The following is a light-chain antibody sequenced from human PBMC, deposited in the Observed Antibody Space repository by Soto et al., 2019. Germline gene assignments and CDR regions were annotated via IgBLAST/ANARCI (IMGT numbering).Light chain of an antibody. CDR2: GAS. CDR3: QQYNNWPLT. Sequence: EIVMTQSPATLSVSPGERATLSCRASQSVSGNLAWYQQRPGQAPRLLIYGASTRATGIPARFSGSGSGTEFTLTISSLQYEDFAVYYCQQYNNWPLTFGGGTKVEIK. CDR1: QSVSGN. V-gene: IGKV3-15*01. J-gene: IGKJ4*01.